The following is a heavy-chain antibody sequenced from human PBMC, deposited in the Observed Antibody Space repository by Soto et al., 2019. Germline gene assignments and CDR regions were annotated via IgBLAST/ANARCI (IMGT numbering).Heavy chain of an antibody. D-gene: IGHD3-3*01. CDR2: IYPGDSDT. J-gene: IGHJ6*02. CDR1: GYSFTSYW. V-gene: IGHV5-51*01. Sequence: GESLKISCKGSGYSFTSYWIGWVRQVPGKGLEWMGIIYPGDSDTRYSPSFQGRVTISADKSISTAYLQWSSLKASDTAMYYCARANDYDFWSGLTYYYYYGMDVWGQGTTVTVSS. CDR3: ARANDYDFWSGLTYYYYYGMDV.